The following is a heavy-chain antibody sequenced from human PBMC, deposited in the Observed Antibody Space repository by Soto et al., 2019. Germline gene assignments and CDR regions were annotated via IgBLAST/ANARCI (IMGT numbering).Heavy chain of an antibody. CDR1: CGSISSYY. CDR3: ARGGLSIDY. Sequence: SETLSLTCTVSCGSISSYYWSWIRQPPGKGLEWIGYIYYSGSTNYNPSLKSRVTISVDTSKNQFSLKLSSVTAADTAVYYCARGGLSIDYWGQGTLVTVSS. CDR2: IYYSGST. V-gene: IGHV4-59*01. J-gene: IGHJ4*02. D-gene: IGHD3-16*01.